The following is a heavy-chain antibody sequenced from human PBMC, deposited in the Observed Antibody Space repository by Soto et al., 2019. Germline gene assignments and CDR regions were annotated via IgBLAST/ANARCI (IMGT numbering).Heavy chain of an antibody. CDR1: GFTFSTYW. V-gene: IGHV3-74*01. J-gene: IGHJ4*02. D-gene: IGHD2-8*01. Sequence: EAQLVQSGGGLVQPGGSLRLSCAASGFTFSTYWMHWVRQAPRKGLEWVSRISFDGTATTYADSVKGRFTISRDSAKNTLYLQMNSLRAEDTAVYYCAQLGYCSNVTCYSSIWGQGTQVTVSS. CDR2: ISFDGTAT. CDR3: AQLGYCSNVTCYSSI.